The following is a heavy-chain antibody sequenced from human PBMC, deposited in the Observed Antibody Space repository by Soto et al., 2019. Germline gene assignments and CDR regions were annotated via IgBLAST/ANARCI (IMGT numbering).Heavy chain of an antibody. J-gene: IGHJ3*01. CDR2: IYYGGTT. Sequence: EMQLVETGGGLIQPGGSLRLSCAASGFTVSDDHMSWVRQAPGKGPEWVSAIYYGGTTYYADSVQGRFTTSRDKSKNPLYLQTNDLRADDTAVYYCAREAAGSDLWGQGTMVTVSS. D-gene: IGHD6-25*01. V-gene: IGHV3-53*02. CDR1: GFTVSDDH. CDR3: AREAAGSDL.